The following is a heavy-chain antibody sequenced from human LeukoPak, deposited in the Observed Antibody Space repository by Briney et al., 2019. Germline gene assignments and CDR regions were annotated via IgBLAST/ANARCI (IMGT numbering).Heavy chain of an antibody. CDR2: IYYSGNT. Sequence: SETLSLTCTVSGGSISSGGYYWSWIRQHPGKGLEWIGYIYYSGNTYYNPSLKSRVTISVDTSKNQFSLKLSSVTAADTAVYYCARAAPAAAGYDYWGQGTLVTVSS. D-gene: IGHD6-13*01. J-gene: IGHJ4*02. CDR1: GGSISSGGYY. V-gene: IGHV4-31*03. CDR3: ARAAPAAAGYDY.